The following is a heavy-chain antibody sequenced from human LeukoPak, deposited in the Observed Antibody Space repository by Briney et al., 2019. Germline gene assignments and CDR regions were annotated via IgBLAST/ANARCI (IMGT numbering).Heavy chain of an antibody. CDR1: GFTFSSYN. V-gene: IGHV3-48*02. CDR3: ARRGAYGLGTYYNAFDI. Sequence: GGSLRLSCAASGFTFSSYNMNWVRQPPGKGLEWVSYISSSPTTTYYADSVKGRFTISRDNAKNSLYLQMNSLRDEDTAVYYCARRGAYGLGTYYNAFDIWGQGTVVTVSS. CDR2: ISSSPTTT. J-gene: IGHJ3*02. D-gene: IGHD3-10*01.